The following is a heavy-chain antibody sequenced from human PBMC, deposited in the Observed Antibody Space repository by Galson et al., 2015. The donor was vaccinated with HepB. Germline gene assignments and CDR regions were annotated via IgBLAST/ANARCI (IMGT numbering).Heavy chain of an antibody. CDR2: IWYDGSNK. D-gene: IGHD7-27*01. Sequence: SLRLSCAASGFTFSRYGMHWVRQAPGKGLEWVAVIWYDGSNKYYGDSVKGRFTVSRDNSKNTLYLQMNSLRAEDTAVYYCARGPNWGSSYYYYYGMDVWGQGTTVTVSS. CDR1: GFTFSRYG. J-gene: IGHJ6*02. V-gene: IGHV3-33*08. CDR3: ARGPNWGSSYYYYYGMDV.